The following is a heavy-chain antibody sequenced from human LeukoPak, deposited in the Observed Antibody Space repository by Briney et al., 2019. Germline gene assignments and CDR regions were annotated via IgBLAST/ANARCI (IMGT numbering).Heavy chain of an antibody. CDR1: GFTFSSYW. CDR3: ARDLYGDFYFDY. CDR2: INSDGSIT. Sequence: PGGSLRLSCAASGFTFSSYWMHWVRQAPGKGLVGVSRINSDGSITTYADSVKGRFTISRDNAKNTLYLQMNSLRAEDTAVHYCARDLYGDFYFDYWGQGTLVTVSS. J-gene: IGHJ4*02. D-gene: IGHD4-17*01. V-gene: IGHV3-74*01.